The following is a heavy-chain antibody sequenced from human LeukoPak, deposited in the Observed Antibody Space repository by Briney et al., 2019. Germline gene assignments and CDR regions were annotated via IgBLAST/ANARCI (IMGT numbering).Heavy chain of an antibody. CDR2: INRSGST. J-gene: IGHJ6*03. CDR1: GGSFSGYY. D-gene: IGHD3-3*01. Sequence: SETLSLTCAVYGGSFSGYYWSWIRQPPGKGLEWIGEINRSGSTNYNPSLKSRITISVDTSKNQFSLRLSSVTAADTAAYYCARVGPSITVFGVVPRYMDVWGKGTTVTVSS. V-gene: IGHV4-34*01. CDR3: ARVGPSITVFGVVPRYMDV.